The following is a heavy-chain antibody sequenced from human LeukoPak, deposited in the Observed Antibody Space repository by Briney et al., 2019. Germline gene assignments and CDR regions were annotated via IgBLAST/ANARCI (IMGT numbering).Heavy chain of an antibody. CDR3: ARDSASGYDPPFDY. CDR2: IKKDGSEK. D-gene: IGHD5-12*01. CDR1: GFTFSSYW. V-gene: IGHV3-7*03. Sequence: GGSLRLSCAASGFTFSSYWMSWVRQAPGKGLEWVANIKKDGSEKYYVDSVKGRFTISRDNAKNSLFLQMNSLRAEDTAVYYCARDSASGYDPPFDYWGQGTLVTVSS. J-gene: IGHJ4*02.